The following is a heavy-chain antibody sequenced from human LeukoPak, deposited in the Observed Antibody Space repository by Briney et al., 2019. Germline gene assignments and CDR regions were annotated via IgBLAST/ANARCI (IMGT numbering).Heavy chain of an antibody. CDR1: GFTFSSYA. D-gene: IGHD1-26*01. CDR3: ARGDTQSKYRQFDS. V-gene: IGHV3-23*01. J-gene: IGHJ4*02. CDR2: ISASGGST. Sequence: GSLRLSCAASGFTFSSYAMTWVRQAPGKGLEWVSAISASGGSTYYADSVKGRFTISRDNAKNSLYLQMNSLRAEDTGVYYCARGDTQSKYRQFDSWGQGSLVIVSS.